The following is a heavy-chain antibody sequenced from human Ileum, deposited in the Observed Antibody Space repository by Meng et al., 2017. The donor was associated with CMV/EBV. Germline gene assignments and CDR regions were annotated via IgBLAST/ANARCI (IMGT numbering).Heavy chain of an antibody. CDR3: ARVSRWLQLQGDC. CDR1: GFTFSTYA. V-gene: IGHV3-30*04. Sequence: GESLKISCAASGFTFSTYAMHWVRQAPGKGLEWVAVISHDGNNEYYADSVKGRFTISRDNSKNMLYLQMNSLRVEDTAVYYCARVSRWLQLQGDCWGQGSLVTVSS. J-gene: IGHJ4*02. CDR2: ISHDGNNE. D-gene: IGHD5-24*01.